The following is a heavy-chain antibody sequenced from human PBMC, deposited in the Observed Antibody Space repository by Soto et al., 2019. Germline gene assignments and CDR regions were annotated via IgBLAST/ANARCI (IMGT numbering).Heavy chain of an antibody. J-gene: IGHJ4*02. CDR2: VNGDGSRT. CDR3: ARVGYGDYHFDY. Sequence: EVQLVESGGGLVQPGGSLRLSCAASGFTFSSYWMHWVRQNPGKVLVWVSRVNGDGSRTSYADSVKGRFTISRDNAKNTLYLQMNSLRADDTAVCYCARVGYGDYHFDYWGQGALVTVSS. CDR1: GFTFSSYW. V-gene: IGHV3-74*01. D-gene: IGHD4-17*01.